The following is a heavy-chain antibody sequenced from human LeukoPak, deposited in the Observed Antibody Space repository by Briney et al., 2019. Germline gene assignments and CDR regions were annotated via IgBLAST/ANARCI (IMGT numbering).Heavy chain of an antibody. D-gene: IGHD5-12*01. J-gene: IGHJ4*02. Sequence: SETLSLTCTVSGYSISSGYYWGWIRQPPGKGLEWIGSIYHSGSTYYNPSLQSRVTISGDTSKNQVSIKLSSVTAADTAVYYCARDRGYSGYGYFAYWGQGTLVTVSS. CDR2: IYHSGST. CDR3: ARDRGYSGYGYFAY. V-gene: IGHV4-38-2*02. CDR1: GYSISSGYY.